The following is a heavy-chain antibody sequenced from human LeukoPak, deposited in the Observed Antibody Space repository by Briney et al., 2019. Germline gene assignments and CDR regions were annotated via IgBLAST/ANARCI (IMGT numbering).Heavy chain of an antibody. D-gene: IGHD6-13*01. J-gene: IGHJ4*02. CDR3: ARDPITTNIAAAGTSDY. CDR2: ISSSSSYI. V-gene: IGHV3-21*01. CDR1: GFTFSSYS. Sequence: NPGGSLRLSCAASGFTFSSYSMNWVRQAPGKGLEWVSSISSSSSYIYYADSVKGRFTISRDNAKNSLYLQMNSLRAKDTAVYYCARDPITTNIAAAGTSDYWGQGTLATVSS.